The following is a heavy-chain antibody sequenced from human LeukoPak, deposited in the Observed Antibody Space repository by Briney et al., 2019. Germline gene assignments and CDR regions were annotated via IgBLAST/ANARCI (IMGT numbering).Heavy chain of an antibody. J-gene: IGHJ4*02. CDR3: EGYSSSWPSIDY. CDR2: ISGSGGST. CDR1: GFTFSSYA. Sequence: PGGSLRLSCAASGFTFSSYAMSWVRQAPGKGLEWVSAISGSGGSTYYADSVKGRFTISRDNSKNTLYLQMNSLRAEDTAVYYCEGYSSSWPSIDYWGQGTLVTVSS. V-gene: IGHV3-23*01. D-gene: IGHD6-13*01.